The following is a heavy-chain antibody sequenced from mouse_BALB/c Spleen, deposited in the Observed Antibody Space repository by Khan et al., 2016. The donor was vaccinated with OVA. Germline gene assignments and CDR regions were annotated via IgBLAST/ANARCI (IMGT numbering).Heavy chain of an antibody. Sequence: FPLQQSGPELMKPGASVKISCKASGYSFPSYYIHWVMQSHGKSLDWIGYIDPFSGGPTSNQKFKGKATLTVAKSSSTPYIHPINLTSEDSAVYYCTRHGYVTWFTYWGQGTLVTVSA. D-gene: IGHD2-2*01. J-gene: IGHJ3*01. V-gene: IGHV1S135*01. CDR3: TRHGYVTWFTY. CDR1: GYSFPSYY. CDR2: IDPFSGGP.